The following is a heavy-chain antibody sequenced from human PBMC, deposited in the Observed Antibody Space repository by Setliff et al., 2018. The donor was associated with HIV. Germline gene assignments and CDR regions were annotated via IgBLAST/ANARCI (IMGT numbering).Heavy chain of an antibody. Sequence: GASVKGSCKAPGHTFTTYDITWVRQAPGQALEWLGWISPYNGHTNFAQKFQGRVTMTTDTATSTAYMEVRSLRSDDTAVYYCARTDYGGNSGGNYFDYWGQGSLVTVSS. CDR1: GHTFTTYD. D-gene: IGHD4-17*01. V-gene: IGHV1-18*01. J-gene: IGHJ4*02. CDR2: ISPYNGHT. CDR3: ARTDYGGNSGGNYFDY.